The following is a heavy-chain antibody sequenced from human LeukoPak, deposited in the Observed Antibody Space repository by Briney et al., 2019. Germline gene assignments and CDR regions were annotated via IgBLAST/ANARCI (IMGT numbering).Heavy chain of an antibody. Sequence: PSEALSLTCTVSGGSISSYYWSWIRQPPGKGLEWIGYIYYSGSTNYNPSLKSRVTISVDTSKNQFSLKLSPVTAADTAVYYCARDIYSSSSGNWFDPWGQGTLVTVSS. CDR3: ARDIYSSSSGNWFDP. CDR2: IYYSGST. D-gene: IGHD6-6*01. J-gene: IGHJ5*02. CDR1: GGSISSYY. V-gene: IGHV4-59*01.